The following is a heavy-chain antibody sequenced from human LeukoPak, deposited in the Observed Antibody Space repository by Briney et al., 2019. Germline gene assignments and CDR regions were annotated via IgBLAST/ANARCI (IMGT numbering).Heavy chain of an antibody. CDR1: GFTFSNYA. D-gene: IGHD2-15*01. CDR3: AKDLARGFRYSGSCYPFDY. V-gene: IGHV3-23*01. CDR2: ISGSGDST. J-gene: IGHJ4*02. Sequence: VGSLRLSCAASGFTFSNYAMSWVRQAPGKGLEWVSTISGSGDSTYYAESVKGRFTISRDGSKNTLYLQMNSLRAEDTAVYYCAKDLARGFRYSGSCYPFDYWGQGTLVTVSS.